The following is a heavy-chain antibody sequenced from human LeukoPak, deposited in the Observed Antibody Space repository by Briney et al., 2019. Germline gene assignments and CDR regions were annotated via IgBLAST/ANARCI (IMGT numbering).Heavy chain of an antibody. CDR2: MNPNSGNT. V-gene: IGHV1-8*01. CDR1: GYTFTSYD. Sequence: ASVKVSCKASGYTFTSYDINWVRQATGQGLEWMGWMNPNSGNTGYAQKFQGRVTMTRNTSISTAYMELSSLRSEDTAVYYCARALIAAAGNWLDPWGQGTLVTVSS. D-gene: IGHD6-13*01. CDR3: ARALIAAAGNWLDP. J-gene: IGHJ5*02.